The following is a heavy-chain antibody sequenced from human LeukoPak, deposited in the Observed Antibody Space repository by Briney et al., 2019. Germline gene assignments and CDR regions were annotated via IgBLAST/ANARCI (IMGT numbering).Heavy chain of an antibody. V-gene: IGHV1-24*01. CDR2: FDPKEGER. CDR3: TTREIVVEPAQTSKVRGVLWRSDF. D-gene: IGHD3-10*01. Sequence: ASVKVSCKVSGDTLTELSIHWVRQAPGKGLEWMGGFDPKEGERVYAQNFQGRFTMTEDTSSGTAYMELNSLRSEDTAVYYCTTREIVVEPAQTSKVRGVLWRSDFWGHGTLVTVSS. CDR1: GDTLTELS. J-gene: IGHJ4*01.